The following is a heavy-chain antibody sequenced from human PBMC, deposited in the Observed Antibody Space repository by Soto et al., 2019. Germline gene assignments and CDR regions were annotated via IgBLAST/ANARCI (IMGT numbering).Heavy chain of an antibody. CDR2: IIPIFGTA. Sequence: QVQLVQSGAEVKKPGSSVKVSCKASGGTFSSYAISWVRQAPGQGLEWMGGIIPIFGTANYAQKFQGRVTITADESTSTAYMELSSLRSEDTAVYYCARDSDFWSGYHMYYYYYGMDVWVQGTTVTVSS. D-gene: IGHD3-3*01. J-gene: IGHJ6*02. CDR1: GGTFSSYA. CDR3: ARDSDFWSGYHMYYYYYGMDV. V-gene: IGHV1-69*01.